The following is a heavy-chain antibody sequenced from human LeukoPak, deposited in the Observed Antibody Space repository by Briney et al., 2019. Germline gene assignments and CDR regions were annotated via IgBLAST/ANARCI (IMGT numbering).Heavy chain of an antibody. CDR2: ITIYNGDT. J-gene: IGHJ4*02. CDR3: ARDYTYGLFDY. V-gene: IGHV1-18*04. CDR1: GYTFGTYG. Sequence: ASVKVSCKASGYTFGTYGIPWVRQAPGQGLEWMGGITIYNGDTHHAQKVQGRVTMTTDSSTSTAYMELRSLRSDDTAVYYCARDYTYGLFDYWGQGTLVTVSS. D-gene: IGHD5-18*01.